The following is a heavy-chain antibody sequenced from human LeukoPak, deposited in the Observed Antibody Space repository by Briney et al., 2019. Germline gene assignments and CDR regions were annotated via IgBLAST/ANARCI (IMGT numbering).Heavy chain of an antibody. CDR2: INRKADNYAT. CDR3: IRGAASGSYFGLAV. J-gene: IGHJ6*02. Sequence: GGFLRLSCEASGFTLSGSTVHWVRQASARGLEWVGRINRKADNYATAYCTSVKGRFTLFRDDSKSTAYLQMNSLQTEDTAVYYCIRGAASGSYFGLAVWGQGATVTVSS. V-gene: IGHV3-73*01. D-gene: IGHD1-26*01. CDR1: GFTLSGST.